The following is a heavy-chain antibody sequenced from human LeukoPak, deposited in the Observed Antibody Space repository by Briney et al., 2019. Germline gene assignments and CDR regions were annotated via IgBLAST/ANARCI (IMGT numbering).Heavy chain of an antibody. J-gene: IGHJ5*02. D-gene: IGHD3-10*01. CDR2: INHSGST. Sequence: SETLSLTCAVYGGSFSGYYWSWIRQPPGKGLEWIGEINHSGSTNYNPSLKSRVTISVDTSKNQFSLKLSSVTAADTAVYYCARHFPYGSGSSYNWFDPWGQGTLVTVSS. CDR1: GGSFSGYY. V-gene: IGHV4-34*01. CDR3: ARHFPYGSGSSYNWFDP.